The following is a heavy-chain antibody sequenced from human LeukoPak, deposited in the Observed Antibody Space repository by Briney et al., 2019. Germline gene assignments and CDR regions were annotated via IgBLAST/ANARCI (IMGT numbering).Heavy chain of an antibody. D-gene: IGHD4-17*01. V-gene: IGHV3-74*01. CDR1: GFTFSSYW. J-gene: IGHJ5*02. Sequence: GGSLRLSCAASGFTFSSYWMHWVRQAPGKGLMWVSRINIGVSDTLYADSVKGRFTISRDNAKNTLYLRMNSLRAEDTAVYYCARGMATVTGPFDPWGQGTLVTVSS. CDR3: ARGMATVTGPFDP. CDR2: INIGVSDT.